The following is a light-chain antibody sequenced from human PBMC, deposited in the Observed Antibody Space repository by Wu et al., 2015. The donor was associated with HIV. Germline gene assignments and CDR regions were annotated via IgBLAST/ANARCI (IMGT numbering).Light chain of an antibody. CDR3: QQYTNSPPNYT. J-gene: IGKJ2*01. Sequence: EVVLTQFPGTLSLSPGERATLSCRASQSVISNYLAWYQQKTGQAPRLLIYHASSRANGIPDRFSGSGSGTDFTLTISRLEPEDFAVYYCQQYTNSPPNYTFGQGTTLEIK. CDR1: QSVISNY. V-gene: IGKV3-20*01. CDR2: HAS.